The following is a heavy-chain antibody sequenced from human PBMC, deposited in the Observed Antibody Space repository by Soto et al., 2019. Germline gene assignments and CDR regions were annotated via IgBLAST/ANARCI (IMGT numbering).Heavy chain of an antibody. V-gene: IGHV3-49*04. Sequence: GGSLRLSCAASGFTFSSYAMHWVRQAPGKGLEWVAVIAYGGTTEYAASVKGRFTISRDDSKSIAYLQMNSLKTEDTAVYYCTSISYSSHDAFDIWGQGTMVTVSS. CDR1: GFTFSSYA. D-gene: IGHD6-13*01. CDR3: TSISYSSHDAFDI. J-gene: IGHJ3*02. CDR2: IAYGGTT.